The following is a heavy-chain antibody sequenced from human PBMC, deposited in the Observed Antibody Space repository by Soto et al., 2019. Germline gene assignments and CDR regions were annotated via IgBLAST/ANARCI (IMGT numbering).Heavy chain of an antibody. CDR1: GYIFTAYS. J-gene: IGHJ1*01. V-gene: IGHV1-46*01. D-gene: IGHD2-15*01. Sequence: XSLKVSCKASGYIFTAYSMHWVRQAPGQGLEWMGVVNPSGGSTNYAQKFQGRITMTRDTSTSTVYMDLSSLTSEDTAVYYCAREENCSDGICYSEYFQRWGQGTLVTVSS. CDR2: VNPSGGST. CDR3: AREENCSDGICYSEYFQR.